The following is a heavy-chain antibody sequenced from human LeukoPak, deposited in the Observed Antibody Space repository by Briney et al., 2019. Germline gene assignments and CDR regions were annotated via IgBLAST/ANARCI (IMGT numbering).Heavy chain of an antibody. Sequence: PSETLSLTCTVSGGSISISSYYWSWIRQPPGKGLEWIGEINHSGSTNYNPSLKSRVTISVDTSKNQFSLKLSSVTAADTAVYYCAREVYGDYVIDYWGQGTLVTVSS. CDR1: GGSISISSYY. CDR3: AREVYGDYVIDY. D-gene: IGHD4-17*01. CDR2: INHSGST. J-gene: IGHJ4*02. V-gene: IGHV4-39*07.